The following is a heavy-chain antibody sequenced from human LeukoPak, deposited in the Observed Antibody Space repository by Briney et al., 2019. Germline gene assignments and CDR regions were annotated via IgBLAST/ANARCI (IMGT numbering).Heavy chain of an antibody. J-gene: IGHJ4*02. CDR3: AKGYDSGWYEDY. CDR1: GFTVSSNY. Sequence: GGSLRLSCAASGFTVSSNYMSWVRQAPGKGLEWVSAISGSGGSTYYADSVKGRFTISRDNSKNTVYLQMNSLRAEDTALYYCAKGYDSGWYEDYWGQGTLVTVSS. D-gene: IGHD6-19*01. V-gene: IGHV3-23*01. CDR2: ISGSGGST.